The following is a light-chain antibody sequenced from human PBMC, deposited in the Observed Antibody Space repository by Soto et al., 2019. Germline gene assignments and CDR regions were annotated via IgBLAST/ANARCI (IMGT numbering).Light chain of an antibody. Sequence: ETVLTQSPDTLSLSPGERATLSCRASQSVSSYLAWYQQKPGQAPRLLIYDASNRATGIPARFSGSGSGTDFTLTISSLEPEDFAVYYCQQRSNWILSFGGGTKVDI. CDR2: DAS. CDR3: QQRSNWILS. V-gene: IGKV3-11*01. CDR1: QSVSSY. J-gene: IGKJ4*01.